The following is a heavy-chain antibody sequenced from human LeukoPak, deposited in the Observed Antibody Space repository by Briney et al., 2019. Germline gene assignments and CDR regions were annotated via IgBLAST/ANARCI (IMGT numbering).Heavy chain of an antibody. Sequence: RGSLRLSCAASGFTFSNFAIRWVRQVPGKGLEWVSSIDGSGDKTHYPDSVRGRFTVSRNNSKNTLYLQMNSLRVEDTATYFCAKVQFNWGPIDYWGQGTPVIVSS. D-gene: IGHD7-27*01. CDR1: GFTFSNFA. CDR2: IDGSGDKT. CDR3: AKVQFNWGPIDY. V-gene: IGHV3-23*01. J-gene: IGHJ4*02.